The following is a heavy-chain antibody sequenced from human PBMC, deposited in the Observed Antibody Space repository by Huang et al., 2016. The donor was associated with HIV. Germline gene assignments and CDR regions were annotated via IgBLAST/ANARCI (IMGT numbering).Heavy chain of an antibody. CDR1: GGSISTHY. D-gene: IGHD3-3*01. CDR3: ARDHHDFWRGYRRMYFFDH. J-gene: IGHJ4*02. Sequence: QVQLQESGPGLVKPSETLSLTCTVSGGSISTHYWSWLRQPPGKGLEWIGSIDYSGSTNYRPSLKGLVTILLDTSKNQFSLRVNSVTAADTAMYYCARDHHDFWRGYRRMYFFDHWGQGTLVTVSS. V-gene: IGHV4-59*11. CDR2: IDYSGST.